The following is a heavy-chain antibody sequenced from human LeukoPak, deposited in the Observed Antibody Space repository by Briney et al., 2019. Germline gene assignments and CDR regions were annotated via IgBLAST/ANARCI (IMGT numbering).Heavy chain of an antibody. D-gene: IGHD3-22*01. CDR2: IYYSGST. Sequence: SETLSLTCTVSGGSISSSSYYWGWIRQPPGKGLEWIGGIYYSGSTYYNPSLKSRVTISVDTSKNQFSLKLSSVTAADTAVYYCARARGVVVITDWGQGTLVTVSS. CDR3: ARARGVVVITD. CDR1: GGSISSSSYY. V-gene: IGHV4-39*07. J-gene: IGHJ1*01.